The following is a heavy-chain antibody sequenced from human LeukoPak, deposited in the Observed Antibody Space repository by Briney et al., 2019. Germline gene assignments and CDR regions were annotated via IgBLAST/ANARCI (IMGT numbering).Heavy chain of an antibody. D-gene: IGHD6-19*01. CDR1: GLILSSYG. CDR2: ISYDGSNK. V-gene: IGHV3-30*19. CDR3: ARDGFRSGWYMGY. J-gene: IGHJ4*02. Sequence: GGSLRLSCAASGLILSSYGIHWVRQAPGKGLEWVAVISYDGSNKYYADSVKGRFTISRDNSKNTLYLQMNSLRAEDTAVYYCARDGFRSGWYMGYWGQGTLVTVSS.